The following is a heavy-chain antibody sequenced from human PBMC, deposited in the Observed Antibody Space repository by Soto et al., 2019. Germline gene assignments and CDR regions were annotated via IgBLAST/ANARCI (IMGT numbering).Heavy chain of an antibody. V-gene: IGHV4-31*03. CDR2: IYYSGST. D-gene: IGHD1-26*01. J-gene: IGHJ4*02. CDR3: ARVRGGGPFDD. CDR1: DGSISSGGYY. Sequence: QVQLQESGPGLVKPSPPLSLTCTVSDGSISSGGYYWSWIRQHPGKGLEWIWYIYYSGSTYYDPSPERRVTISVDTSKNPCSLQLSSVAAADTALYYCARVRGGGPFDDWGQGTLVTLSS.